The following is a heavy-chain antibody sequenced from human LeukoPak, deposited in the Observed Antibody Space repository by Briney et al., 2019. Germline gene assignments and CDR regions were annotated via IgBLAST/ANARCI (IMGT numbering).Heavy chain of an antibody. CDR2: ITRDDHTT. J-gene: IGHJ4*02. V-gene: IGHV3-23*01. Sequence: GGSLRLPCAPSAYTSILSPISGGPGTPGGGLVWVSAITRDDHTTYYADSVPGGLTIYRDISKNRLFLQMNTLRAEGAGVYYRAKEEVPNDYWGQGTLVTVSS. CDR3: AKEEVPNDY. CDR1: AYTSILSP. D-gene: IGHD1-1*01.